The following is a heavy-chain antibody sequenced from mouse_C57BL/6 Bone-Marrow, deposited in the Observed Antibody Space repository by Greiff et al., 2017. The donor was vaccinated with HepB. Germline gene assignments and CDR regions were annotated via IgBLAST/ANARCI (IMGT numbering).Heavy chain of an antibody. V-gene: IGHV1-82*01. D-gene: IGHD1-1*01. CDR2: IYPGDGDT. CDR1: GYAFSSSW. CDR3: VFITTVVAPRYFDY. J-gene: IGHJ2*01. Sequence: QVQLKQSGPELVKPGASVKISCKASGYAFSSSWMNWVKQRPGKGLEWIGRIYPGDGDTNYNGKFKGKATLTADKSSSTAYMQLSGLTSEDSAVYFCVFITTVVAPRYFDYWGQGTTLTVSS.